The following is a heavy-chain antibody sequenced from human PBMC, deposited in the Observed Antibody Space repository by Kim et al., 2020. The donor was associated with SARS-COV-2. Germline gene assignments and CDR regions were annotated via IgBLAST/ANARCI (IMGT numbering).Heavy chain of an antibody. V-gene: IGHV3-48*02. Sequence: VKGRSTSSRDNAKNSLYLQMNSLGDEDTAVYYCARDPTYDFWSGYSRSFDYWGQGTLVTVSS. J-gene: IGHJ4*02. D-gene: IGHD3-3*01. CDR3: ARDPTYDFWSGYSRSFDY.